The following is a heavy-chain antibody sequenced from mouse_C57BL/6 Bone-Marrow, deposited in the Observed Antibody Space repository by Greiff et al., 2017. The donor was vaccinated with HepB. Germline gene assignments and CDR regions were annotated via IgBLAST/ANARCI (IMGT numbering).Heavy chain of an antibody. CDR3: AIGTGDYAMDY. V-gene: IGHV1-82*01. J-gene: IGHJ4*01. CDR2: IYPGDGDT. Sequence: VQLQQSGPELVKPGASVKISCKASGYAFSSSWLNWVKQRPGKGLVWIGRIYPGDGDTNYNGKFKGKATLTADKSSSTAYMQLSSLTSEESAVYFCAIGTGDYAMDYWGQGTSVTVSS. CDR1: GYAFSSSW. D-gene: IGHD4-1*01.